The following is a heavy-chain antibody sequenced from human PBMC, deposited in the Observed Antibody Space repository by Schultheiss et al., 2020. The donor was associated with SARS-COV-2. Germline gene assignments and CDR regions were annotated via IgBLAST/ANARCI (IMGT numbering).Heavy chain of an antibody. V-gene: IGHV4-39*07. D-gene: IGHD6-19*01. CDR3: ARAGKAVAGYYYYGMDV. CDR2: IYHSGST. CDR1: GGSISSGDYY. Sequence: SETLSLTCAVSGGSISSGDYYWSWIRQPPGKGLEWIGSIYHSGSTYYNPSLKSRVTISVDTSKNQFSLQMNSVTADDTAVYYCARAGKAVAGYYYYGMDVWGKGTTVTVSS. J-gene: IGHJ6*04.